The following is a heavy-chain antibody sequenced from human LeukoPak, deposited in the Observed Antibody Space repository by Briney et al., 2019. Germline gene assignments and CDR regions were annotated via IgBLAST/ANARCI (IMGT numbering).Heavy chain of an antibody. CDR3: AREISGSYYHDAFDI. J-gene: IGHJ3*02. CDR1: GGTFSTYT. Sequence: SVKVSCKASGGTFSTYTMSWVRQAAGQGLEWMGGIIPIFGTGNYAQKFQGRVTITADTSTNTAYMELSSLGSEDTAVYYCAREISGSYYHDAFDIWGQGTMVTVSS. D-gene: IGHD1-26*01. CDR2: IIPIFGTG. V-gene: IGHV1-69*06.